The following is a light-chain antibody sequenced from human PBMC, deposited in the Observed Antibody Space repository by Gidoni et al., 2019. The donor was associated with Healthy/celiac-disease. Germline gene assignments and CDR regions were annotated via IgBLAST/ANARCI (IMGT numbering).Light chain of an antibody. V-gene: IGKV3-20*01. J-gene: IGKJ3*01. CDR3: QQYGSSFFT. Sequence: EIVLTQSPGTLSLSPGERATLSCRASQSVSSSYLAWYQQKPGQAPRLLIYGASSRAPGIPDRFSGSGSGPDFTLPISRLEPEDFAVYYCQQYGSSFFTFXPXTKVDIK. CDR1: QSVSSSY. CDR2: GAS.